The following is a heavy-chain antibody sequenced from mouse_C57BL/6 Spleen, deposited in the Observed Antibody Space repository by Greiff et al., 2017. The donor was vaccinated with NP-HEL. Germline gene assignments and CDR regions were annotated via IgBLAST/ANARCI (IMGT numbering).Heavy chain of an antibody. CDR1: GYTFTDYY. Sequence: EVQLQQSGPELVKPGASVKISCKASGYTFTDYYMNWVKQSHGKSLEWIGDINPNNGGTSYNQKFKGKATLTVDKSSSTAYMELRSLTSEDSAVYYCARSGWLLRTVSLGDWGQGTLVTVSA. D-gene: IGHD2-3*01. J-gene: IGHJ3*01. CDR3: ARSGWLLRTVSLGD. CDR2: INPNNGGT. V-gene: IGHV1-26*01.